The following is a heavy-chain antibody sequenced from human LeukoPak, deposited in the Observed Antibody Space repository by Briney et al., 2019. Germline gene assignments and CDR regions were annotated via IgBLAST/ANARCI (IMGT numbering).Heavy chain of an antibody. J-gene: IGHJ4*02. CDR3: ARPWVWPDY. CDR2: IYYSGST. D-gene: IGHD6-13*01. V-gene: IGHV4-59*12. Sequence: PSETLSLTCTVPGGSISSYYWSWIRRPPGKGLGWIGYIYYSGSTNYNPSLRSRVTISVDTSKNQFSLKLSSVTAADTAVYYCARPWVWPDYWGQGTLVTVSS. CDR1: GGSISSYY.